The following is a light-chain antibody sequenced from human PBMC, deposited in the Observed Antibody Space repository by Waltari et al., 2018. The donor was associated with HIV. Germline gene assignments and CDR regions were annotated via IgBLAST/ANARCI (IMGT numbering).Light chain of an antibody. CDR2: KAS. J-gene: IGKJ1*01. CDR1: QSVSSW. V-gene: IGKV1-5*03. Sequence: DIQMTQSPSTLSTSVGDRVTITCRASQSVSSWLAWYQQKPGRAPKLLIYKASILQSGAPARFSGSGSVTEFTLTISSLQPDDFATYYCQQYSSYSWTFGQGTRVDI. CDR3: QQYSSYSWT.